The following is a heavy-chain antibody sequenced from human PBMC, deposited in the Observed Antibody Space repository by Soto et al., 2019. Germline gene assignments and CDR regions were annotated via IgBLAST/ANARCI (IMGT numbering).Heavy chain of an antibody. D-gene: IGHD1-26*01. CDR2: MYYSGSA. CDR1: GASISSYY. V-gene: IGHV4-59*01. CDR3: AREYPVHSAYFDY. J-gene: IGHJ4*02. Sequence: QVQLQESGPGLVKPSETLSLTCTVSGASISSYYWSWIRQPPGKGLEWIGYMYYSGSANYNPSLRRRVXISVDMAKNQSSLNLHSVTAADTAVYYCAREYPVHSAYFDYWGQGILVTVSS.